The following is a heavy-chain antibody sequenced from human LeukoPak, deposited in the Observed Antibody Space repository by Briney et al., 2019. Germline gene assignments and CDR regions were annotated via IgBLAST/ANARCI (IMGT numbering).Heavy chain of an antibody. CDR2: ISSNGGST. V-gene: IGHV3-64*01. Sequence: PGGSLRLSCAASGFTFSSYAMHWVRQAPGKGLEYVSAISSNGGSTYYANSVKGRFTISRDNSKNTLYLQMGSLRAEDMAVYYCARGFLTGLQSADAFDIWGQGTMVTVSS. J-gene: IGHJ3*02. CDR3: ARGFLTGLQSADAFDI. CDR1: GFTFSSYA. D-gene: IGHD5-24*01.